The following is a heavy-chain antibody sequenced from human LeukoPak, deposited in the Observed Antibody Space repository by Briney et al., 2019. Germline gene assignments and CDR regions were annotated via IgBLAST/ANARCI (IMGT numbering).Heavy chain of an antibody. D-gene: IGHD6-13*01. V-gene: IGHV4-4*07. J-gene: IGHJ4*02. CDR1: GGSINSNY. Sequence: SETLSLTCTVPGGSINSNYWTWIRQPAGKGLEWIWRISTSGITNYSPSLKSRVTISLDKSKNQFSLILASVTAADTALYYCAREASIAAAGWISDYWGQGTLVTVSS. CDR3: AREASIAAAGWISDY. CDR2: ISTSGIT.